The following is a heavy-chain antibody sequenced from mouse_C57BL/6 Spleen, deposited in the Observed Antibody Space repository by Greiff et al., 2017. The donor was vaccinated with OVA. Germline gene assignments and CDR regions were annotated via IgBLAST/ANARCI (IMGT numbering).Heavy chain of an antibody. V-gene: IGHV1-9*01. Sequence: VQLQESGAELVKPGASVKISCKASGYAFSSYWIEWVKQRPGHGLEWIGEILPGSGSTNYNDKFKGKATFTADTSSNTAYMQLSSLTTEDSAIYYCARGTLLGFAYWGQGTTLTVSS. CDR2: ILPGSGST. D-gene: IGHD2-10*01. CDR1: GYAFSSYW. CDR3: ARGTLLGFAY. J-gene: IGHJ2*01.